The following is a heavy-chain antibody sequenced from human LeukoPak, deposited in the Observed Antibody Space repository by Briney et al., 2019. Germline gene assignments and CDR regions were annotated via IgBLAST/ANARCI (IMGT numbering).Heavy chain of an antibody. D-gene: IGHD3-3*01. Sequence: GGSLRLSCAASGFSFSVYAMSWVRQAPGKGLEWVSSISGSGGRTYCTNSVKGRFTISRENFKNTVYLEMNNLGAEDTALYYCAKGGQDFDFWRFDYWGQGNLVIVSS. J-gene: IGHJ4*02. CDR1: GFSFSVYA. CDR2: ISGSGGRT. CDR3: AKGGQDFDFWRFDY. V-gene: IGHV3-23*01.